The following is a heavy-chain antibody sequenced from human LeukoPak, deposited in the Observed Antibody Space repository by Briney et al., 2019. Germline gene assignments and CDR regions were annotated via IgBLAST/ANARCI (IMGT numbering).Heavy chain of an antibody. Sequence: PSETLSLTCTVSGGSISTYYWSWIRQPPGKGLEWIGYIYYSGTTNYNPSLKSRVTMSLDTSKNQISLKLSSVTAADTAVYYCARDLLSTAGYFDYWGQGTLVTVSS. CDR3: ARDLLSTAGYFDY. CDR1: GGSISTYY. D-gene: IGHD6-19*01. V-gene: IGHV4-59*01. J-gene: IGHJ4*02. CDR2: IYYSGTT.